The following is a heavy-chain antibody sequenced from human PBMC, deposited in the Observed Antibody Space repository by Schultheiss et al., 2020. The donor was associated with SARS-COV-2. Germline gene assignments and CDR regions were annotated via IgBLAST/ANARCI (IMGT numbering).Heavy chain of an antibody. CDR1: GFTVSSNY. CDR2: IYSGGST. V-gene: IGHV3-53*01. D-gene: IGHD5-24*01. CDR3: ARIERAGPTLFDY. J-gene: IGHJ4*02. Sequence: GGSLRLSCAASGFTVSSNYMSWVRQAPGKGLEWVSVIYSGGSTYYADSVKGRFTISRDNAKNSLYLQMNSLRAEDTAVYYCARIERAGPTLFDYWGQGTLVTVSS.